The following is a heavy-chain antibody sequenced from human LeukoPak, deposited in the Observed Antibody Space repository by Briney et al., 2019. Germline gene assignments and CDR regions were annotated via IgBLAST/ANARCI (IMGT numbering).Heavy chain of an antibody. CDR3: ARDREPPYGPWFDP. V-gene: IGHV3-21*01. CDR2: ISSSSRYI. CDR1: AFTFSSYS. Sequence: PAGSLTLSCAASAFTFSSYSMNWVRPAPGKGLEWVSSISSSSRYIYYADSVKGRFTISRDNAKNSLYLQMNSLRAEDTAVYYCARDREPPYGPWFDPWGQGTLVTVSS. J-gene: IGHJ5*02. D-gene: IGHD3-10*01.